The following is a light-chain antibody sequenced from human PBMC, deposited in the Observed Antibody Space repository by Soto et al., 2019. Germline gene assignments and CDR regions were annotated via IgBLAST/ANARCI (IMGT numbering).Light chain of an antibody. CDR1: QSVSSSY. V-gene: IGKV3D-20*02. Sequence: VLTQSPGTLSVSPGKRATRSCRASQSVSSSYLAWYQQKPGQAPRLIIYGASNRATGIPDTFSGSGSGTDFTLTIRSLEPEDFAVSYCQKSSNWPPLNFGGGTKVDIK. J-gene: IGKJ4*01. CDR2: GAS. CDR3: QKSSNWPPLN.